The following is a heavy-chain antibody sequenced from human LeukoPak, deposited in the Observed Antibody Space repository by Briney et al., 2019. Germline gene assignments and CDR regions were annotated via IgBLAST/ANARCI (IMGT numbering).Heavy chain of an antibody. CDR3: ARGVLRFLEWSSPSRTSWFDP. CDR1: GGTFSSYA. CDR2: IIPIFGTA. Sequence: SVKVSFKSSGGTFSSYAISWVRQAPGQGLEWMGGIIPIFGTANSARKFQGRVTITTDDSTYTAYMELCSLRSEDTAVYYCARGVLRFLEWSSPSRTSWFDPWGQGTLVTVSS. J-gene: IGHJ5*02. D-gene: IGHD3-3*01. V-gene: IGHV1-69*05.